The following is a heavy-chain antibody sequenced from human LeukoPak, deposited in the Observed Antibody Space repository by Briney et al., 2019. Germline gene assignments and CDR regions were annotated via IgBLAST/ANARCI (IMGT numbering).Heavy chain of an antibody. CDR3: ARGTGFGEPIDH. J-gene: IGHJ4*02. CDR1: GGSISSSSYY. CDR2: IYYSGST. Sequence: PSETLSLTCTVSGGSISSSSYYWGWIRQPPGKGLEWIGSIYYSGSTYYNPSLKSRVTISVDTAKNQFSLKLRSVTAADTAVYFCARGTGFGEPIDHWGQGTLVTVSS. D-gene: IGHD3-10*01. V-gene: IGHV4-39*07.